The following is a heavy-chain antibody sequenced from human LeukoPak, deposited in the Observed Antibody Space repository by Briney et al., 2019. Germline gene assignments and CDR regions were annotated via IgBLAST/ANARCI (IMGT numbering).Heavy chain of an antibody. CDR1: GFTVSSNF. J-gene: IGHJ4*02. CDR3: ARGPQPSYGSATYYNGLFDH. Sequence: GGSLRLSCAASGFTVSSNFMSWVRQAPAKGLEGVSVIYSGGSTYYADSVKGRFTLSRDNAKSTLFLQMNSLRAEDTAVYYCARGPQPSYGSATYYNGLFDHWGQGTLVTVSS. D-gene: IGHD3-10*01. V-gene: IGHV3-66*01. CDR2: IYSGGST.